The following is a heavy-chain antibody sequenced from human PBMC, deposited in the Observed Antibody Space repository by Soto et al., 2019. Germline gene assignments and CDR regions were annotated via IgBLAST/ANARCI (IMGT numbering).Heavy chain of an antibody. CDR1: GGSISSSSYY. CDR3: ARYASGRYYFDS. J-gene: IGHJ4*02. Sequence: SETLSLTCTVSGGSISSSSYYWGWIRQPPGKGLEWIGSIYYSGSTYYNPSLKSRVTISMDTSTNQFSLRLTAVTAADTAVYYCARYASGRYYFDSWGQGTLVTVSS. D-gene: IGHD6-19*01. V-gene: IGHV4-39*07. CDR2: IYYSGST.